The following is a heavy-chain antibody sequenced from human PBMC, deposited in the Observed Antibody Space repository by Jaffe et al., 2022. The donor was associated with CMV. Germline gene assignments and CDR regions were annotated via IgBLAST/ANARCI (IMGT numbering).Heavy chain of an antibody. CDR2: IKSKTDGGTT. Sequence: EVQLVESGGGLVKPGGSLRLSCAASGFTFSNAWMSWVRQAPGKGLEWVGRIKSKTDGGTTDYAAPVKGRFTISRDDSKNTLYLQMNSLKTEDTAVYYCTTDLAQLLFQGYYYYGMDVWGQGTTVTVSS. D-gene: IGHD2-2*01. V-gene: IGHV3-15*01. CDR1: GFTFSNAW. J-gene: IGHJ6*02. CDR3: TTDLAQLLFQGYYYYGMDV.